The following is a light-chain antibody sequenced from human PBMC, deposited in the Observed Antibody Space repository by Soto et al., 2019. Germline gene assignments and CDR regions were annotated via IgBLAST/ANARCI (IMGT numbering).Light chain of an antibody. CDR2: KAS. CDR3: QQYNSYWT. CDR1: QSISSW. Sequence: DIQMTQSPSTLSASVGDRVTITCRASQSISSWLAWYQQKPGKAPKLLIYKASSLESGVPSRFSVSGSETEFTLTISSLQPDDFATYYCQQYNSYWTFGQGTKVEIK. J-gene: IGKJ1*01. V-gene: IGKV1-5*03.